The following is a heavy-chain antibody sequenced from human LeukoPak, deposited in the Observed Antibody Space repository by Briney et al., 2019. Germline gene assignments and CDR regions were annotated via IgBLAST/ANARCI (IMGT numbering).Heavy chain of an antibody. V-gene: IGHV3-48*02. J-gene: IGHJ4*02. CDR3: ARVGGATAVTMYFEY. D-gene: IGHD1-26*01. Sequence: PGGSLRLSCVVSGITFSGYSMIWVRQAPGKGLERLSFMTTSGNTIFYAESVKDRFTISRDNAKKSLYLQRNSLRDEETAAYYCARVGGATAVTMYFEYWGQGTLVTVTS. CDR2: MTTSGNTI. CDR1: GITFSGYS.